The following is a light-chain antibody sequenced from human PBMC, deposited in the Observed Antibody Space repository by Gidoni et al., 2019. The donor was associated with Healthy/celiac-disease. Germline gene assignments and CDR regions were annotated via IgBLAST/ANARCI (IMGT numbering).Light chain of an antibody. CDR2: QDS. J-gene: IGLJ1*01. V-gene: IGLV3-1*01. Sequence: SYELTQPPPVYVSPGQTASITCSGDKLGDKYACWYQQKPGQSPVLVIYQDSKRPSGIPERFSGSNSGNTATLTISGTQAMDEADYYCQAWDSSTGVFGTGTKVTVL. CDR3: QAWDSSTGV. CDR1: KLGDKY.